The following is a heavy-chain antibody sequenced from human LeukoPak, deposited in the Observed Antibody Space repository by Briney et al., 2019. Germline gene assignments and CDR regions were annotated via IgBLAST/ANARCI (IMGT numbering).Heavy chain of an antibody. CDR2: IYYSGST. J-gene: IGHJ4*02. V-gene: IGHV4-39*01. CDR3: ARLGSSPPFFDY. Sequence: SETLSLTCTVSGGSISSSSYYWRWIRQPPGKGLEWIGSIYYSGSTYYNPSLKSRVTISVDTSKNQFSLKLGSVTAADTAVYYCARLGSSPPFFDYWGQGTLVTVSS. D-gene: IGHD3-10*01. CDR1: GGSISSSSYY.